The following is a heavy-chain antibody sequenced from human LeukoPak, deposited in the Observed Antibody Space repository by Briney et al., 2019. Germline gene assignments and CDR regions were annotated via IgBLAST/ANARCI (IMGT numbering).Heavy chain of an antibody. V-gene: IGHV3-11*01. J-gene: IGHJ4*02. CDR2: ISSSGSTI. CDR3: ARDWDYYGSGSYLAY. Sequence: PGGSLRLSCAASGFTFSDYYMSWIRQAPGQGLEWVSYISSSGSTIYYADSVKGRFTISRDNAKNSLYLQMNSLRAEDTAVYYCARDWDYYGSGSYLAYWGQGTLVTVFS. CDR1: GFTFSDYY. D-gene: IGHD3-10*01.